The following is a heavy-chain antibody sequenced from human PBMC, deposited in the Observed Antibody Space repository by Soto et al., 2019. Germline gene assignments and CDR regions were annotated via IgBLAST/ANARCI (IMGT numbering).Heavy chain of an antibody. J-gene: IGHJ3*02. V-gene: IGHV1-8*01. D-gene: IGHD3-10*01. CDR1: GYTFTSYD. CDR3: ARGGILWFGESNAFDI. CDR2: MNPNSGNT. Sequence: QVQLVQSGAEVKKPGASVKVSCKASGYTFTSYDINWVRQATGQGLEWMGWMNPNSGNTGYARKFQGRVTMTRNTSISTAYMELSSLRSEDTAVYYCARGGILWFGESNAFDIWGQGTMVTVSS.